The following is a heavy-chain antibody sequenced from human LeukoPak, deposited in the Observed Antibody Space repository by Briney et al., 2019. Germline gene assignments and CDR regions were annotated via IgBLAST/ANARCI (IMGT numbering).Heavy chain of an antibody. Sequence: SETLSLTCTVSGGHISSYYWSWIRQPPGKGLEWIGYIYYSGSTNYSPSLKSRVTISVDTSKNQFSLKLSSVTAADTAVYYCARRGAVAGFFDYWGQGTLVTVSS. J-gene: IGHJ4*02. CDR2: IYYSGST. CDR1: GGHISSYY. CDR3: ARRGAVAGFFDY. V-gene: IGHV4-59*08. D-gene: IGHD6-19*01.